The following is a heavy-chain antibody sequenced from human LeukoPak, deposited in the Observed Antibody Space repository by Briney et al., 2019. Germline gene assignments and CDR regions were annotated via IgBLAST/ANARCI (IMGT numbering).Heavy chain of an antibody. D-gene: IGHD2-15*01. Sequence: PSETLSLTCAVSGGSISSGGYSWSWIRQPPGKGLEWIGYIYHSGSTYYNPSLKSRVTISVDTSKNQFSLKLTSVTAADTAVYYCAREGFCSGGTCYGWIPIDYWGQGTLVTVSS. CDR1: GGSISSGGYS. CDR2: IYHSGST. J-gene: IGHJ4*02. CDR3: AREGFCSGGTCYGWIPIDY. V-gene: IGHV4-30-2*01.